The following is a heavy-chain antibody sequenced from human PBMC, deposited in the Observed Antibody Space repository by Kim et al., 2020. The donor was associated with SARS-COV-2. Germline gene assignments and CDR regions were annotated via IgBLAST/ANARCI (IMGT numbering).Heavy chain of an antibody. Sequence: GGSLRLSCAASGFTFSASAMHWVRQASGKGLEWVGRIRRKPNNYATSYASSVTGRFTISRDDSTNTVYLQMDSLKTDDTAVYFCSRHSGKHGDRGFDNWGQGTLVTVPS. CDR3: SRHSGKHGDRGFDN. D-gene: IGHD4-17*01. CDR1: GFTFSASA. J-gene: IGHJ4*02. V-gene: IGHV3-73*01. CDR2: IRRKPNNYAT.